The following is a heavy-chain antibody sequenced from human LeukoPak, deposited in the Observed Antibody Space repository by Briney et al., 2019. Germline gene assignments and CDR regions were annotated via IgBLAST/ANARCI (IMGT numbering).Heavy chain of an antibody. CDR2: ISSDGSEK. Sequence: SGGSLRLSCAASGFSFSSYAIHWVRQAPGKGLEWLSFISSDGSEKYYADSVKGRFTISRDNSKNTLYLQLSSLRVEDTAVYYCARDRSIGSRYAFDIWGQGTMVTVSS. CDR3: ARDRSIGSRYAFDI. V-gene: IGHV3-30*19. J-gene: IGHJ3*02. D-gene: IGHD1-26*01. CDR1: GFSFSSYA.